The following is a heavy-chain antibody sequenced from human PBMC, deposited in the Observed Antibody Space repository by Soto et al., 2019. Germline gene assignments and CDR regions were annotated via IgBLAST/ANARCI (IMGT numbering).Heavy chain of an antibody. CDR3: ATRAAYRSESPLGHDVFDI. Sequence: PGGSLRLSCAASGFTFSSYAMSWVRQAPGKGLEWVSGISGTGGNRYYADSVKGRFTISRDNSKNTLYLQMNSLRAEDTAAYYCATRAAYRSESPLGHDVFDIRGKGTTVT. J-gene: IGHJ3*02. D-gene: IGHD3-10*01. V-gene: IGHV3-23*01. CDR1: GFTFSSYA. CDR2: ISGTGGNR.